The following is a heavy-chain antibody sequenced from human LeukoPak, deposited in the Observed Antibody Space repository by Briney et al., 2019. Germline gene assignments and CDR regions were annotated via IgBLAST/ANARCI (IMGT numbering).Heavy chain of an antibody. V-gene: IGHV4-30-2*01. J-gene: IGHJ4*02. Sequence: PSQTLSLTCTVSGGSISSGGYYLSWIRQPPGKGLEWIGYIYHSGSTYYNPSLKSRVTISVDRSKNQFSLKLSSVTAADTAVYYCAAMGPVTFGGVIAIDYWGQGTLVTVSS. CDR3: AAMGPVTFGGVIAIDY. D-gene: IGHD3-16*02. CDR2: IYHSGST. CDR1: GGSISSGGYY.